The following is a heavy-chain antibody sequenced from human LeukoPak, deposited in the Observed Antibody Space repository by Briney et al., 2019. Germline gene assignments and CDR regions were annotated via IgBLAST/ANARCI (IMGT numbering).Heavy chain of an antibody. J-gene: IGHJ4*02. CDR2: INHSGST. Sequence: SETLSLTCAVYGGSSSGYYWSWIRQPPGKGLKWIGEINHSGSTNYNPSLKSRVTISVDTSKNQFSLKLSSVTAADTAVYYCARVSPYCSGGSCYFDYWGQGTLVTVSS. V-gene: IGHV4-34*01. CDR3: ARVSPYCSGGSCYFDY. D-gene: IGHD2-15*01. CDR1: GGSSSGYY.